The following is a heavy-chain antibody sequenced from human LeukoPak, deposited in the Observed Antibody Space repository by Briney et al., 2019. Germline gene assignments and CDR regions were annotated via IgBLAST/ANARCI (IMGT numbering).Heavy chain of an antibody. V-gene: IGHV4-31*03. CDR1: GDSISSGGYY. J-gene: IGHJ3*02. CDR2: IYYSGST. Sequence: SQTLSLTCTVSGDSISSGGYYWNWIRQHPGKGLEWIGYIYYSGSTYYNPSLKSRVSMSVDTSKDHFSLKLSSVTAADTAVYYCARVGGSWAFDIWGQGTMVTVSS. D-gene: IGHD3-10*01. CDR3: ARVGGSWAFDI.